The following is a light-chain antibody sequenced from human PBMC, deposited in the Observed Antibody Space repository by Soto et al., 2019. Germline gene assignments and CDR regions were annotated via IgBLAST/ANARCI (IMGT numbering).Light chain of an antibody. V-gene: IGLV2-14*03. Sequence: QSALTQPASMSGSPGQSITISCTGTSSDVGGYNYVSWYQQHPGKAPKLMIYDVTERPSGVSNRFSGSKSGNTASLTISGLQAEDEADYYCSSYTSSTAGVFGTGTKLTVL. CDR3: SSYTSSTAGV. CDR2: DVT. J-gene: IGLJ1*01. CDR1: SSDVGGYNY.